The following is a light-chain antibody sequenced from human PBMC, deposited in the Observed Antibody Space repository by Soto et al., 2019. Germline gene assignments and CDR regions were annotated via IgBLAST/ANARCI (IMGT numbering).Light chain of an antibody. CDR3: SSYTSSSTLV. Sequence: QSALTQPASVSGSPGQSITISCTGTSSDVGGYNYVSWYQQHPGKAPKLMIYDVTNRPSGVSTRFSGSKSGNTASLTISGLQAEDEADYYCSSYTSSSTLVFGRGTKLTVL. V-gene: IGLV2-14*01. CDR1: SSDVGGYNY. CDR2: DVT. J-gene: IGLJ2*01.